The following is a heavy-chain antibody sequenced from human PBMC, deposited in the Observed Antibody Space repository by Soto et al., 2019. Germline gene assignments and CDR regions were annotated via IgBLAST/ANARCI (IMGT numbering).Heavy chain of an antibody. CDR1: GFSLSTSGVG. Sequence: QITLKESGPTLVKPTQTLTLTCTFSGFSLSTSGVGVGWIRQPPGKALEWLALIYWNDDKRFSPSLKSRLTITKDTSKNQVVLTMTNMDPVDTATYYCAHSRYQLLYYNWFDPWGQGTLVTVSS. V-gene: IGHV2-5*01. CDR2: IYWNDDK. CDR3: AHSRYQLLYYNWFDP. J-gene: IGHJ5*02. D-gene: IGHD2-2*02.